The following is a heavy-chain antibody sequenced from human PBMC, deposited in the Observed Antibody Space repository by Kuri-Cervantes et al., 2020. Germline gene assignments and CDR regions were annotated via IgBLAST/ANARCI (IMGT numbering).Heavy chain of an antibody. D-gene: IGHD1-20*01. Sequence: GGSLRLSCAASGFTFSSYSMNWVRQAPGKGLEWVAFIRYDGSNKYYADSVKGRFTISRDNSKNTLYLQMNSLRAEDTAVYYCAKESGRYNWNPFDYWGQGTLVTVSS. J-gene: IGHJ4*02. CDR3: AKESGRYNWNPFDY. CDR2: IRYDGSNK. CDR1: GFTFSSYS. V-gene: IGHV3-30*02.